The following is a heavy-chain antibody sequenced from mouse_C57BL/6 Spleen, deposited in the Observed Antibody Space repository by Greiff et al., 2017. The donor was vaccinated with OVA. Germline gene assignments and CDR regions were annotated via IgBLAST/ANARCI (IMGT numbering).Heavy chain of an antibody. CDR3: ARDYTGYFDY. Sequence: DVKLVESEGGLVQPGSSMKLSCTASGFTFSDYYMAWVRQVPEKGLEWVANINYDGSSTYYLDSLKSRFIISRDNAKNILYLQMSSLKSEDTATYYCARDYTGYFDYWGQGTTLTVSS. J-gene: IGHJ2*01. CDR1: GFTFSDYY. CDR2: INYDGSST. V-gene: IGHV5-16*01.